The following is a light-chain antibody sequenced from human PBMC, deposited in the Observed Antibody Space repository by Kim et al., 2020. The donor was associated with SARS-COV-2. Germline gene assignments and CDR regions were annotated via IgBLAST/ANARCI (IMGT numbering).Light chain of an antibody. CDR3: GTCDSSLSAGGV. Sequence: KGTISCSGSRSNIGINSVSWYQHLPGIAPKLLIYDNDKRPSGIPDRFSGSKSGTSATLDITGLQTGDEADYYCGTCDSSLSAGGVFGGGTQLTVL. J-gene: IGLJ3*02. CDR2: DND. V-gene: IGLV1-51*01. CDR1: RSNIGINS.